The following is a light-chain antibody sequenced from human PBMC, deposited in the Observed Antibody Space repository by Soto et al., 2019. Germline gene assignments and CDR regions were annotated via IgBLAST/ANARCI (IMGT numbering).Light chain of an antibody. CDR2: GAS. Sequence: VVLTQSPGTLSLSPGERATVSCRASQSVSSMDFAWYQQKPGQPPRLLIYGASSRATGIPDRFSGSGSGTDFTLTITRLEPEDFAVYNCQQYDGSPPGYTFGQGTKLEIK. CDR1: QSVSSMD. J-gene: IGKJ2*01. CDR3: QQYDGSPPGYT. V-gene: IGKV3-20*01.